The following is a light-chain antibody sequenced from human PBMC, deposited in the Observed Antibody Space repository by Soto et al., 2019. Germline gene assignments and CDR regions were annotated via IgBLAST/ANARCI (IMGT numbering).Light chain of an antibody. CDR2: AAS. CDR1: QSISSY. V-gene: IGKV1-39*01. Sequence: DIHMAHSPSSLSASFGDRVTITFGASQSISSYLNWYQQKPGKAPKLLIYAASSLQSGVPSRFSGSGSGTDFTLTVSSLLPEDFATYYCQQSYSTPTTFGQGTKVDIK. J-gene: IGKJ1*01. CDR3: QQSYSTPTT.